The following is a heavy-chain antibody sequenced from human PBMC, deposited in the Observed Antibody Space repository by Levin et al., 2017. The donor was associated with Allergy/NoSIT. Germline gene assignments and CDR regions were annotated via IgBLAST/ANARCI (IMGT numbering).Heavy chain of an antibody. J-gene: IGHJ4*02. V-gene: IGHV3-30*04. CDR2: ISYDGSNK. D-gene: IGHD6-19*01. CDR3: ARDYSSGWYRYFDY. Sequence: GGSLRLSCAASGFTFSSYAMHWVRQAPGKGLEWVAVISYDGSNKYYADSVKGRFTISRDNSKNTLYLQMNSLRAEDTAVYYCARDYSSGWYRYFDYWGQGTLVTVSS. CDR1: GFTFSSYA.